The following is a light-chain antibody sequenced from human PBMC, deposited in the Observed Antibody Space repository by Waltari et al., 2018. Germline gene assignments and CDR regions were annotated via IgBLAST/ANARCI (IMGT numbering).Light chain of an antibody. Sequence: EIVMTQSPATLSVSPGETATLSCRASQRVSSNVRCYQKKPGQAPRLLTYAASTRATSIPTKFRGSGSGTEFTLTISSLQSEDFAVYYCQQYNRWTPITFGHGTRLEIK. CDR1: QRVSSN. CDR3: QQYNRWTPIT. J-gene: IGKJ5*01. CDR2: AAS. V-gene: IGKV3-15*01.